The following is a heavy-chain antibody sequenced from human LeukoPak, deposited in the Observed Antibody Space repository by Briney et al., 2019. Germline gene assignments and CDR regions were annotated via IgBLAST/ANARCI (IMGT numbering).Heavy chain of an antibody. CDR3: ARGVVVAAAYYFDY. V-gene: IGHV1-8*01. J-gene: IGHJ4*02. CDR1: GYAFTSYD. Sequence: ASVKVSCKASGYAFTSYDINWVRQATGQGLEWMGWMNPNSGNTGYAQKFQGRVTMTRNTSISTAYMELSSLRSEDTAVYYCARGVVVAAAYYFDYWGQGTLVTVSS. CDR2: MNPNSGNT. D-gene: IGHD2-15*01.